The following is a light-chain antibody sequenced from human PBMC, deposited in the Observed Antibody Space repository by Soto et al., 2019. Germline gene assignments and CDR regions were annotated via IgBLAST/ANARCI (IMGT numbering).Light chain of an antibody. CDR2: DVT. V-gene: IGLV2-8*01. Sequence: SVLTQSPSASGSPGQSVTISCTGTSSDIGGYNSVSWYQQHPGKAPKVMIYDVTRRPSGVPDRFSGSKSGNTASLTVSALQAEDEAHYYCSSFTDGNNLVFGTGTKVTGL. CDR3: SSFTDGNNLV. CDR1: SSDIGGYNS. J-gene: IGLJ1*01.